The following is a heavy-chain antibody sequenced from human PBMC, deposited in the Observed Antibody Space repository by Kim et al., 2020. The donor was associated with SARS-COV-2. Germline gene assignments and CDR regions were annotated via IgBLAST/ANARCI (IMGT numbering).Heavy chain of an antibody. J-gene: IGHJ6*03. CDR3: ARGSIVATIFNYYYYMDV. V-gene: IGHV1-8*01. CDR2: MNPNSGNT. CDR1: GYTFTSYD. Sequence: ASVKVSCKASGYTFTSYDINWVRQATGQGLEWMGWMNPNSGNTGYAQKFQGRVTMTRNTPISTAYMELSSLRSEDTAVYYCARGSIVATIFNYYYYMDVWGKGTTVTVSS. D-gene: IGHD5-12*01.